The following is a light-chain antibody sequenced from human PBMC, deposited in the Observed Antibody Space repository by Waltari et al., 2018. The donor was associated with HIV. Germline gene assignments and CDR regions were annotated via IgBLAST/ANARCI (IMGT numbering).Light chain of an antibody. V-gene: IGLV2-8*01. Sequence: QSALTQPPSASGSPGQSVTISCAGTSSDIGLYNFVSWYQHHPGKAPKLMFSEVSRRPSGVPDLFSVSKSGNTASLTVSGLQAEDEAAYYCFSYAGNNYLLFGGGTKLTVL. CDR3: FSYAGNNYLL. J-gene: IGLJ2*01. CDR1: SSDIGLYNF. CDR2: EVS.